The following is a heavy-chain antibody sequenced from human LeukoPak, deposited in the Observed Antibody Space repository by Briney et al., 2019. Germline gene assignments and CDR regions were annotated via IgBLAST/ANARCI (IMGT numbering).Heavy chain of an antibody. CDR1: GYTFTCYY. CDR2: INPNSGGT. Sequence: GASVKVSCKASGYTFTCYYMHWVRHAPGQGLEWMGWINPNSGGTNYAQKFQGRVTMTRDTSISTAYMELSRLRSDDTAVYYCAREAAETDYYYYGMDVWGQGTTVTVSS. V-gene: IGHV1-2*02. CDR3: AREAAETDYYYYGMDV. D-gene: IGHD6-13*01. J-gene: IGHJ6*02.